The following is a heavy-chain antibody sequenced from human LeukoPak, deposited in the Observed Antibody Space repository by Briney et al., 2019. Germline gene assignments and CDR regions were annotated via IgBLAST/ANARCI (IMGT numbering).Heavy chain of an antibody. J-gene: IGHJ5*02. V-gene: IGHV3-23*01. CDR1: GFTFSSYA. CDR2: ISGGGSST. D-gene: IGHD1-1*01. CDR3: VNKKTTARAFGP. Sequence: PGGSLRLSCAASGFTFSSYAMSWVRQAPGKGLEWVSAISGGGSSTYHADSVKGRFTISRDNSKNTLYLQMNSLRAEDTAVYYCVNKKTTARAFGPWGQGTLVTVPS.